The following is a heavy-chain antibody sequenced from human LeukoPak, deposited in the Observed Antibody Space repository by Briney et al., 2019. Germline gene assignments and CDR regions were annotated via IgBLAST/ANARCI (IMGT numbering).Heavy chain of an antibody. CDR2: IYYSGST. CDR3: ARSDSSGYNDAFDI. V-gene: IGHV4-59*01. CDR1: GGSISSYY. D-gene: IGHD3-22*01. Sequence: SETLSLTCTVSGGSISSYYWSWIRQPPGKGLERIGYIYYSGSTNYNPSLKSRVTISVDTSKNQFSLKLSSVTAADTAVYYCARSDSSGYNDAFDIWGQGTMVTVSS. J-gene: IGHJ3*02.